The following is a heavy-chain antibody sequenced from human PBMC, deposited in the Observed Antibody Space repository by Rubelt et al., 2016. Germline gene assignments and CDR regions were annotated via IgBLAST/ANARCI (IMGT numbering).Heavy chain of an antibody. CDR2: IKRDGSQK. CDR3: ARDVAEVGSTYYFDY. D-gene: IGHD1-26*01. Sequence: EVQLVESGGGLVQPGGSLRLSCAASGFTFSVYWMTWVRQAPGKGLEWVANIKRDGSQKYYVDSVKGRFTISRDNAKNSLYLQMNSLRVEDTAVYYCARDVAEVGSTYYFDYWGQGTLVTVSS. J-gene: IGHJ4*02. V-gene: IGHV3-7*01. CDR1: GFTFSVYW.